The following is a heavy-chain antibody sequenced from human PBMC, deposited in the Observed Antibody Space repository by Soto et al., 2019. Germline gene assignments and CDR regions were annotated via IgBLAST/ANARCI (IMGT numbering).Heavy chain of an antibody. J-gene: IGHJ5*02. CDR3: ARGPGDGDYES. V-gene: IGHV4-31*03. CDR1: GGSISSGGYY. CDR2: IYYSGSA. D-gene: IGHD4-17*01. Sequence: QVQLQASGPGLVKPSQTLSLTCTVSGGSISSGGYYWSWLRQHPGKALEWIGYIYYSGSAYYNPSLKSRVTISVDTSKNHLSLRLSSVTAADTAVYYCARGPGDGDYESWGQGTLVTVSS.